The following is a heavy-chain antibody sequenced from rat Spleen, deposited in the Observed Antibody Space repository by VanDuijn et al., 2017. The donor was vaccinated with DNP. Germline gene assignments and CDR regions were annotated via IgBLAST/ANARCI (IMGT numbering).Heavy chain of an antibody. V-gene: IGHV5-25*01. CDR1: GFTFSDYN. J-gene: IGHJ2*01. CDR2: ISPSGSST. Sequence: EVQLVESGGGLVQPGRSLKLSCAASGFTFSDYNMAWVRQAPTKGLEWVASISPSGSSTYYPDSVKGRFTISRDDAKSSLYLQMNSLRSEDTATYYCARPDYWGQGVMVTVSS. CDR3: ARPDY.